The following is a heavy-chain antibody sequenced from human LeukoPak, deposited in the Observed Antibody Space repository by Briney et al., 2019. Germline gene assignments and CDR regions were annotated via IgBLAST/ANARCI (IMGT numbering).Heavy chain of an antibody. V-gene: IGHV3-9*01. D-gene: IGHD2-2*03. J-gene: IGHJ5*02. Sequence: GGSLRLSCAASGFTFDDYAMHWVRQAPGKGLEWVSGISWNSGSIGYADSVKGRFTISRDNAKNSLYLQMNSLRAEDTALYYCARRYGYCSSTSCYNWFDPWGQGTLVTVSS. CDR2: ISWNSGSI. CDR1: GFTFDDYA. CDR3: ARRYGYCSSTSCYNWFDP.